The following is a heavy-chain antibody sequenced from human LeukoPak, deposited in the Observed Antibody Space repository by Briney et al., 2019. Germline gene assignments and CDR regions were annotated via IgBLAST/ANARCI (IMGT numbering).Heavy chain of an antibody. Sequence: HPGGSLRLSCAASGFTFSTYAMHWVRQAPGKGLEYVSVISSNGGSTYYANSVKGRFTISRDNSKNTLYLQMGSLRPEDMAVYYCAKESNWGSPPDYWGQGTLVTVSS. CDR1: GFTFSTYA. V-gene: IGHV3-64*01. CDR2: ISSNGGST. J-gene: IGHJ4*02. CDR3: AKESNWGSPPDY. D-gene: IGHD7-27*01.